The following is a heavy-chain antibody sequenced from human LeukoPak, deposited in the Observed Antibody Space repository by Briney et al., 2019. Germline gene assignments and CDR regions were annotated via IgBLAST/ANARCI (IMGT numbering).Heavy chain of an antibody. CDR1: GFTFDDYA. V-gene: IGHV3-9*03. CDR3: AKDRGSSSWYAFDI. Sequence: PGRSLSLSCAASGFTFDDYAMHWVRQAPGKGLEWVSGISWNSGSIGYADSVKGRFTISRDNAKNSLYLQMNGLRAEDMALYYCAKDRGSSSWYAFDIWGQGTMVTVSS. D-gene: IGHD6-13*01. CDR2: ISWNSGSI. J-gene: IGHJ3*02.